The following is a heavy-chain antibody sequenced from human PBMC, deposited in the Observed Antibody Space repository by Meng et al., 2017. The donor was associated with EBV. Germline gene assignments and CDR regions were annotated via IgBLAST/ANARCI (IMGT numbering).Heavy chain of an antibody. CDR1: GYTFTSYG. J-gene: IGHJ4*02. V-gene: IGHV1-18*01. CDR3: ARDGRLYDTPSPFDY. Sequence: QVQLGQSWAEVKKPGASGKVSCKASGYTFTSYGISWVRQAPGQGLEWMGWISAYNGNTNYAQKLQGRVTMTTDTSTSTAYMELRSLRSDDTAVYYCARDGRLYDTPSPFDYWGQGTLVTVSS. CDR2: ISAYNGNT. D-gene: IGHD3-22*01.